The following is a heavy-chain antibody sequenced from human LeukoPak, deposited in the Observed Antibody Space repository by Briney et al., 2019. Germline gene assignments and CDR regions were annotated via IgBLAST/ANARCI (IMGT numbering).Heavy chain of an antibody. D-gene: IGHD6-6*01. V-gene: IGHV4-61*01. CDR3: AREYSSSSGRRAFDI. CDR2: IYCSGTT. J-gene: IGHJ3*02. Sequence: SETLSLTCAVSGGSVSSGSYYWSWIRRPPGKGVEWIGYIYCSGTTNYNPSLKSRVTISVDTSKNQFSLKLSSVTAADTAVYYCAREYSSSSGRRAFDIWGQGTMVTVSS. CDR1: GGSVSSGSYY.